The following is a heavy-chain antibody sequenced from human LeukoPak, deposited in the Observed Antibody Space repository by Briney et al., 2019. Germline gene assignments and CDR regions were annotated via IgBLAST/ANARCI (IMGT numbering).Heavy chain of an antibody. Sequence: GGSLRLSCAASGFTLSSYAMSWVRQGPGKGLEWVSAISVSGNTYHADSVKGRFTISRDSSKNTLYLQMNSLRAGDAAVYYCARRSGIAVAGAFDYWGQGTLVTVSS. J-gene: IGHJ4*02. D-gene: IGHD6-19*01. CDR2: ISVSGNT. CDR1: GFTLSSYA. V-gene: IGHV3-23*01. CDR3: ARRSGIAVAGAFDY.